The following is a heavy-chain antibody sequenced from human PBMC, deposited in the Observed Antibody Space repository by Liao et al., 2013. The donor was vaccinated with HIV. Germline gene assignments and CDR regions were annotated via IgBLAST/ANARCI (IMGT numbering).Heavy chain of an antibody. J-gene: IGHJ5*02. V-gene: IGHV4-34*01. CDR2: IYYSGST. CDR1: GGSFSGYY. D-gene: IGHD3-16*01. Sequence: QVQLQQWGAGLLKPSETLSLTCAVYGGSFSGYYWSWIRQPPGKGLEWIGSIYYSGSTFYNPSLKSRVTISLDTSKNQFSLRLSSVTAADTAVYYCARERAGGPGWLDPWGQGTLVTVSS. CDR3: ARERAGGPGWLDP.